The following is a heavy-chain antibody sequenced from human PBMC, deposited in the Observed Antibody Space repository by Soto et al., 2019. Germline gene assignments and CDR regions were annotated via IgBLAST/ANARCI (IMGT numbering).Heavy chain of an antibody. Sequence: GGSLRLSCAASGFTFSNYVMHWVRQAPGKGLEWVTVIWYDGSTKYYADSVKGRFTISRDNSQNTVYLQMNNLRAEDTAVYYCARAYGGVDFDYWGQGTLVTVSS. J-gene: IGHJ4*02. V-gene: IGHV3-33*01. CDR2: IWYDGSTK. CDR3: ARAYGGVDFDY. D-gene: IGHD2-8*02. CDR1: GFTFSNYV.